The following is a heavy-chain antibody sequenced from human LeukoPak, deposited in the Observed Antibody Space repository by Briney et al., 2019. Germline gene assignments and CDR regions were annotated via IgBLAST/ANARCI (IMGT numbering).Heavy chain of an antibody. CDR1: GFTFSGYA. D-gene: IGHD3-3*01. CDR3: ARGRTIFGVVIGFDY. Sequence: PGGSLRLSCAASGFTFSGYAMHWVRQAPGKGLEWVAVIASDGRDKHDADSVKGRFTISRDNSKNTLYLQMDSLRSEDTAVYYCARGRTIFGVVIGFDYWGQGTLVTVSS. CDR2: IASDGRDK. J-gene: IGHJ4*02. V-gene: IGHV3-30*04.